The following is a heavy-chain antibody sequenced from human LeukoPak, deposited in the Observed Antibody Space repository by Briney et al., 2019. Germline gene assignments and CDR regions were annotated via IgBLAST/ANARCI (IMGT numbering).Heavy chain of an antibody. CDR3: ARSGYCSGGSCYVSHFDY. Sequence: QPGGSLRLSCAASGFTFSTYSMNWVRQAPGKGLEWVSYISSSSSTIYYADSVKGRFTISRDNAKNSLYLQMNSLRAEDTAVYYCARSGYCSGGSCYVSHFDYWGQGTLVTVSS. CDR2: ISSSSSTI. V-gene: IGHV3-48*01. D-gene: IGHD2-15*01. CDR1: GFTFSTYS. J-gene: IGHJ4*02.